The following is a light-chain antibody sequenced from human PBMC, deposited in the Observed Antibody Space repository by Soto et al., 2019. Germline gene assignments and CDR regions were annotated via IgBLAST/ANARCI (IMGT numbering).Light chain of an antibody. CDR2: DVS. Sequence: LTQPPSAYGAPGQSVAISCTGTSSDVGGYSYVSWYQQHPGKAPKLMIYDVSKRPSGVPDRFSGSKSGNTASLTVSGLQAEDEADYYCSSYAGTHIVFGTGTKVTVL. CDR3: SSYAGTHIV. J-gene: IGLJ1*01. CDR1: SSDVGGYSY. V-gene: IGLV2-8*01.